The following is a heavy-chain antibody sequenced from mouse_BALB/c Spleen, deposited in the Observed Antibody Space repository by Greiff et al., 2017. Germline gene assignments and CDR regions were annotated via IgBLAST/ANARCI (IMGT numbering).Heavy chain of an antibody. V-gene: IGHV14-4*02. J-gene: IGHJ4*01. D-gene: IGHD2-2*01. CDR2: IDPENGDT. CDR1: GFNIKDYY. CDR3: ARSGYDEGYYYAMDY. Sequence: VQLQQSGAELVRSGASVKLSCTASGFNIKDYYMHWVKQRPEQGLEWIGWIDPENGDTEYAPKFQGKATMTADTSSNTAYLQLSSLTSEDTAVYYCARSGYDEGYYYAMDYWGQGTSVTVSS.